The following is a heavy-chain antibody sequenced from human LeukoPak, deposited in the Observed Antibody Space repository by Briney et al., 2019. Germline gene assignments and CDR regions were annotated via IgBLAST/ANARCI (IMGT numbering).Heavy chain of an antibody. CDR1: GGSISSSSYY. D-gene: IGHD6-19*01. CDR2: IYYSGST. J-gene: IGHJ4*02. Sequence: PSETLSLTCTVSGGSISSSSYYWGWIRQPPGKGLEWIGSIYYSGSTYYNPSLKSRVTISVDTSKNQFSLKLSSVTAADTAVYYCARWRGRIAVAGRRAYYFDYWGQGTLVTVSS. CDR3: ARWRGRIAVAGRRAYYFDY. V-gene: IGHV4-39*07.